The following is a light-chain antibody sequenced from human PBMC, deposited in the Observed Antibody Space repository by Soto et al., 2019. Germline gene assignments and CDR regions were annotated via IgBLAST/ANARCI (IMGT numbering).Light chain of an antibody. CDR1: SSNIGSNT. CDR3: AAWDGSLDGLV. CDR2: NNN. Sequence: QSVLTQPPSASGTPGQRVTISCSGSSSNIGSNTVNWYQQLPGTAPKLLIYNNNQRPSGVPDGFSGSKSSTSASLTISRLQSEDEDDYYYAAWDGSLDGLVFGAGTKLTVL. J-gene: IGLJ1*01. V-gene: IGLV1-44*01.